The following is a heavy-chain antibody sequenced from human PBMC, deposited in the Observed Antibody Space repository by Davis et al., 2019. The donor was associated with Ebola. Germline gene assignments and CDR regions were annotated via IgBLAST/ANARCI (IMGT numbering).Heavy chain of an antibody. J-gene: IGHJ4*02. D-gene: IGHD2-21*02. V-gene: IGHV3-30*04. Sequence: GGSLRLSCAASGFTFSSYAMHWVRQAPGKGLEWVAVISYDGSNKYYADSVKGRFTISRDNSKNTLYLQMNSLRAEDTAVYYCVSLVVTAITPFDYWGQGTLVTVSS. CDR1: GFTFSSYA. CDR2: ISYDGSNK. CDR3: VSLVVTAITPFDY.